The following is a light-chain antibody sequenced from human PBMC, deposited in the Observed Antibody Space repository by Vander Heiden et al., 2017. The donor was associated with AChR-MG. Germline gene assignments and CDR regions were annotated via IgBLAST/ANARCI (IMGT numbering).Light chain of an antibody. J-gene: IGLJ2*01. CDR2: SNN. CDR3: AAWDDSLNGYVV. Sequence: QSVLTQPPSASGTPGQRVTISCSVSSSNCGSNTVNCHQQLPGTAPKLLIYSNNQRHSGVPDLFSGSKSGTSASLAISGLQSEDEADYYCAAWDDSLNGYVVFGGGTKLTVL. CDR1: SSNCGSNT. V-gene: IGLV1-44*01.